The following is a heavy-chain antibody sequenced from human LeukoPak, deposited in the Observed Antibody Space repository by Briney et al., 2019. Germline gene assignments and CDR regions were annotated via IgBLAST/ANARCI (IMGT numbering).Heavy chain of an antibody. CDR3: ASSSRDGYNYGLFAS. CDR2: ISYSGST. J-gene: IGHJ4*02. Sequence: SETLSLTCTVSGDSISSYYWSWIRQPPGKGLEWIGYISYSGSTNYNPSLKSRVTISVDTSKNQFSLKLSSVTAADTAVYYCASSSRDGYNYGLFASWGQGTLVTVSS. D-gene: IGHD5-24*01. CDR1: GDSISSYY. V-gene: IGHV4-59*08.